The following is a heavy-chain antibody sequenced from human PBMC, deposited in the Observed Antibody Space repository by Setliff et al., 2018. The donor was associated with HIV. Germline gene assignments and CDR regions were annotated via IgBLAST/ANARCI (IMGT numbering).Heavy chain of an antibody. D-gene: IGHD6-6*01. J-gene: IGHJ4*02. Sequence: KTSETLSLTCAVYGGSFSGYYWSWIRQPPGKGLEWIGEISHGGSTNYNPSLKSRVTISVDTSKNQFSLKLSSVTAADTAVYYCAREGQIAARALDYWGQGTLVTVSS. CDR3: AREGQIAARALDY. CDR2: ISHGGST. CDR1: GGSFSGYY. V-gene: IGHV4-34*01.